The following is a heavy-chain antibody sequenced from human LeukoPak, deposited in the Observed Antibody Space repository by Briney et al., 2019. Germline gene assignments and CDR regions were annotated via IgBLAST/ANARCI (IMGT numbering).Heavy chain of an antibody. V-gene: IGHV3-30*04. CDR2: ISYDGSEK. D-gene: IGHD3-10*01. J-gene: IGHJ6*02. CDR1: GFTFSYYA. Sequence: GGSLRLSCAASGFTFSYYALHWVRQAPGKGLEWVAIISYDGSEKYYADSVKGRFTISRDNSKNTLYLQMNSLRGEDTAVYYCARDGSGKYLVGNYGMDVWGQGTTVTVSS. CDR3: ARDGSGKYLVGNYGMDV.